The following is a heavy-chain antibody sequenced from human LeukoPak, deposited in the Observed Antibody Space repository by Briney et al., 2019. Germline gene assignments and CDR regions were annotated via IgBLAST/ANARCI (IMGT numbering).Heavy chain of an antibody. CDR2: ISYDGSNK. CDR3: AKDRGDRMTSSWYDYYYGMDV. V-gene: IGHV3-30*18. CDR1: GFTFSSYG. J-gene: IGHJ6*02. Sequence: GRSLRLSCAASGFTFSSYGMHWVRQAPGKGLEWVAVISYDGSNKYYADSVKGRFTTSRDNSKNTLYLQMNSLRAEDTAVYYCAKDRGDRMTSSWYDYYYGMDVWGQGTTVTVSS. D-gene: IGHD6-13*01.